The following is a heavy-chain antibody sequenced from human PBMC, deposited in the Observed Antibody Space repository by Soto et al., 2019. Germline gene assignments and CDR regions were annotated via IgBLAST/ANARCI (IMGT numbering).Heavy chain of an antibody. CDR2: IYSGGST. D-gene: IGHD1-26*01. V-gene: IGHV3-66*01. CDR1: GFTVSSNY. CDR3: ARDPGRSNGPD. J-gene: IGHJ4*02. Sequence: EVQLVESGGGLVQPGGSLRLSCAASGFTVSSNYMSWVRQAPGKGLEWVSVIYSGGSTYYADSVKGRFTISRDNSKNTRYLQMNSLRAEDTAVYYCARDPGRSNGPDWGQGTLVTVSS.